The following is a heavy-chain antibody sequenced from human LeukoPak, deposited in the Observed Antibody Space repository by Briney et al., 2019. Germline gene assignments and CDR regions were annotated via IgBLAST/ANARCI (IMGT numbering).Heavy chain of an antibody. V-gene: IGHV4-39*07. Sequence: SETLSLTCTVSGGSISSSSYYWGWIRQPPGKGLEWIGSIYYSGSTYYNPSLKSRVTISVDTSKNQFSLKLSSVTAADTAVYYCARLEYNSYSYVGWFDPWGQGTPVTVSS. D-gene: IGHD6-6*01. CDR2: IYYSGST. CDR1: GGSISSSSYY. J-gene: IGHJ5*02. CDR3: ARLEYNSYSYVGWFDP.